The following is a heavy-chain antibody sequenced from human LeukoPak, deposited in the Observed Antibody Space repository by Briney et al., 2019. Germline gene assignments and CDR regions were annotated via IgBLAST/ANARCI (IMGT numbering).Heavy chain of an antibody. CDR1: GYTFTKDY. CDR3: ARSPEMATIPGIYSQNWFDT. CDR2: INPSGGST. V-gene: IGHV1-46*01. D-gene: IGHD5-24*01. J-gene: IGHJ5*02. Sequence: ASVKVSCKASGYTFTKDYIHWVRQAPGQGLEWMGLINPSGGSTINAQKFQGRVTMTRDTSTNTVYMELSSLRSEDTAVYYCARSPEMATIPGIYSQNWFDTWGQGTLVTVSS.